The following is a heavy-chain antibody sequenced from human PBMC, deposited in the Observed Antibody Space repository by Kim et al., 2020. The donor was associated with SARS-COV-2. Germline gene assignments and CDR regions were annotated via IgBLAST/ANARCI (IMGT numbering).Heavy chain of an antibody. J-gene: IGHJ5*02. Sequence: YYADSVKGRFTISRDNAKNSLYLQMNSLRAEDTAVYYCARGLLEGGWFDPWGQGTLVTVSS. D-gene: IGHD2-15*01. CDR3: ARGLLEGGWFDP. V-gene: IGHV3-11*04.